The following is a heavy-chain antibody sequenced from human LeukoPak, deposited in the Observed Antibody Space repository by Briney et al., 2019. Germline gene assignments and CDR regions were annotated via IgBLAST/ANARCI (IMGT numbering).Heavy chain of an antibody. CDR3: ARDGDLPGSGSHKNWFDP. J-gene: IGHJ5*02. CDR1: GGTFSSYA. D-gene: IGHD3-10*01. CDR2: IIPIFGTA. V-gene: IGHV1-69*13. Sequence: ASVKVSCKASGGTFSSYAISWVRQAPGQGLEWMGGIIPIFGTANYAQKLQGRVTITADESTSTAYMELSSLRSEDTAVYYCARDGDLPGSGSHKNWFDPWGQGTLVTVSS.